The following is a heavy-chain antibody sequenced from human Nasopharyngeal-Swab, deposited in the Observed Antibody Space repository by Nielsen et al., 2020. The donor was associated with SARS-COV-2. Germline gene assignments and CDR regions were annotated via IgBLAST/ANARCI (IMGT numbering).Heavy chain of an antibody. V-gene: IGHV7-4-1*02. D-gene: IGHD6-13*01. Sequence: WVRQAPGQGLEWMGWINTNTGNPTYAQGFTGRFVFSLDTSVSTAYLQISSLKAEDTAVYYCARALVSSWPYYYYYGMDVWGQGTTVTVSS. CDR2: INTNTGNP. CDR3: ARALVSSWPYYYYYGMDV. J-gene: IGHJ6*02.